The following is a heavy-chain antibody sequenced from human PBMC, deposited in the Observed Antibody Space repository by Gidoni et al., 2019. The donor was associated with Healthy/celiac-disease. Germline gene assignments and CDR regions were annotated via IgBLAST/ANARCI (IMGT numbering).Heavy chain of an antibody. D-gene: IGHD1-26*01. CDR3: ARGTRFRGSYSG. V-gene: IGHV4-34*01. CDR2: INHSGST. J-gene: IGHJ4*02. CDR1: GGSFSGYY. Sequence: QVQLQQRGAGPLKPSETLSLTCAVYGGSFSGYYWSWIRQPPGKGLEWIGEINHSGSTNYNPSLKSRVTISVDTSKNQFSLKLSSVTAADTAVYYCARGTRFRGSYSGWGQGTLVTVSS.